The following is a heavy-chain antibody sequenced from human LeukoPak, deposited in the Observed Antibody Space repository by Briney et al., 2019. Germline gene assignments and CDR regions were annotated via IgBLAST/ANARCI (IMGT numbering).Heavy chain of an antibody. Sequence: DPGGSLRLSCAASGFTFSSYGMHWVRQAPGKGLEWVAVIWCDGSNKYYADSVKGRFTISRDNSKNTLYLQMNSLRAEDTAVYYCATDLTAFLHFASHFDAFDIWGQGTMVTVSS. D-gene: IGHD3-3*02. CDR1: GFTFSSYG. CDR3: ATDLTAFLHFASHFDAFDI. CDR2: IWCDGSNK. V-gene: IGHV3-33*01. J-gene: IGHJ3*02.